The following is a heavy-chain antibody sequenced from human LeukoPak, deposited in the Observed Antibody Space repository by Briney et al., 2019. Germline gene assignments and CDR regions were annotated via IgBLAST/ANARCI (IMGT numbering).Heavy chain of an antibody. V-gene: IGHV3-23*01. CDR3: AKAGRVRGSGEDY. D-gene: IGHD6-25*01. Sequence: PGGSLRLSCAASGFTFSSYAMSWVRQAPGKGLEWVSTISGSGGSTYYADSVKGRFTISRDNSKNTLYLQMNSLRAEDTAVYYCAKAGRVRGSGEDYWGQGTLVTVSS. CDR1: GFTFSSYA. CDR2: ISGSGGST. J-gene: IGHJ4*02.